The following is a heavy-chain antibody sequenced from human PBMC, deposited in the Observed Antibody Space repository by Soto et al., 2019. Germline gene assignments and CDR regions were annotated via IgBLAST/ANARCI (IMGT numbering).Heavy chain of an antibody. Sequence: QVQLVQSGAEVKTPGSSVKVSCRASGGTFSSYAITWVRQAPGQGLEWMGGIIPMFETTNYAPKFQGRVTITADESTSTAYMELSSLTSKDTAVFYCATSTRGAAAAASWGQGSLVTVSS. J-gene: IGHJ5*02. V-gene: IGHV1-69*01. CDR1: GGTFSSYA. D-gene: IGHD6-13*01. CDR2: IIPMFETT. CDR3: ATSTRGAAAAAS.